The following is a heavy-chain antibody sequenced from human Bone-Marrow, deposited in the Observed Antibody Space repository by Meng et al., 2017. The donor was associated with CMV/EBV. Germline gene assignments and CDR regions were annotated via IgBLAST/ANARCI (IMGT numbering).Heavy chain of an antibody. CDR2: IKQDGSEK. Sequence: LSLTCAASGFTFSSYWMSWVRQAPGKGLEWVANIKQDGSEKYYVDSVKGRFTISRDNAKNSLYLQMNSLRAEDTAVYYCAKSGQLKAGDYFDYWGQGTLVTVSS. V-gene: IGHV3-7*01. J-gene: IGHJ4*02. CDR1: GFTFSSYW. CDR3: AKSGQLKAGDYFDY. D-gene: IGHD5-18*01.